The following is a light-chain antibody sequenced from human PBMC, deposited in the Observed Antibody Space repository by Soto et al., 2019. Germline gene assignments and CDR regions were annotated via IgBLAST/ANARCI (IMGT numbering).Light chain of an antibody. J-gene: IGKJ1*01. CDR3: QQYRTYS. CDR1: ESISNW. Sequence: IQLTQSPTTLPASVGDRVTLTCRASESISNWLAWYLQRPGTAPKLLIYHASILETAVPSRFSGNGSGTEFTLTISSLQPGDFATYYCQQYRTYSFGQGSRVEIK. V-gene: IGKV1-5*01. CDR2: HAS.